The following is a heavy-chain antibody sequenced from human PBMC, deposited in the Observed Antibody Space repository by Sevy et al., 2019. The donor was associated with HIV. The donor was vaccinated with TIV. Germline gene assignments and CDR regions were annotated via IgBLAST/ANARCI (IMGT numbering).Heavy chain of an antibody. CDR3: ARSPLELLPYNWFDP. CDR2: IKQDGSEK. V-gene: IGHV3-7*03. Sequence: GGSLRLSCAASGFTFSSYWMSWVRQAPGKGLEWVANIKQDGSEKYYVDSVKGRFTISRDNAKNSLYLQMNSLRAEDTAVYYCARSPLELLPYNWFDPWGQGTLVTVSS. D-gene: IGHD3-10*01. J-gene: IGHJ5*02. CDR1: GFTFSSYW.